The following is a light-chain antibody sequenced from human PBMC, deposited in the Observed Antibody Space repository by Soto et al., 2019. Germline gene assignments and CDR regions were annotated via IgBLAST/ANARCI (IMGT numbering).Light chain of an antibody. CDR2: AAS. CDR1: ESIANY. CDR3: QQSYISPYT. V-gene: IGKV1-39*01. J-gene: IGKJ2*01. Sequence: DIQMTQSPSSLSASVGDRVTITCRASESIANYLNWYQQKPGKAPNLLIYAASTLQTGVPSRFSGSGSGTDFTLTISSLQTEYFATYFCQQSYISPYTFGQGTKLDI.